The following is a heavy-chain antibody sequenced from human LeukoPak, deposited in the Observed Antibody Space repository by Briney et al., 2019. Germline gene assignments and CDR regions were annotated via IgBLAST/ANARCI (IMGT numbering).Heavy chain of an antibody. D-gene: IGHD3-3*01. V-gene: IGHV4-39*07. CDR3: ARVKGGNYDFWSGYHKTFDY. Sequence: AETLSLTCTVSGGSISSSSYSWGWIRQPPGKGLEWIGSIYYSGSTYYNPSLKSRVTISVDTSKNQFSLKLSSVTAADTAVYYCARVKGGNYDFWSGYHKTFDYWGQGTLVTVSS. CDR2: IYYSGST. J-gene: IGHJ4*02. CDR1: GGSISSSSYS.